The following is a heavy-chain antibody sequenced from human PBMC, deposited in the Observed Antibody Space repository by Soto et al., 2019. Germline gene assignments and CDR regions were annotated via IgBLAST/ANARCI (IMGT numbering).Heavy chain of an antibody. V-gene: IGHV1-69*02. Sequence: QVQLVQSGAEVKKPGSSVKVSCKASGGSFTSFIVTWVRQAPGQGLEWMGRIIPVLDVEYYAQKFQGRLTITVDKSTNTAYMELRSLRSEDTAVYYCAKSPNPRSATPSYYGMDVWGLGTTVTVSS. D-gene: IGHD2-15*01. CDR3: AKSPNPRSATPSYYGMDV. J-gene: IGHJ6*02. CDR2: IIPVLDVE. CDR1: GGSFTSFI.